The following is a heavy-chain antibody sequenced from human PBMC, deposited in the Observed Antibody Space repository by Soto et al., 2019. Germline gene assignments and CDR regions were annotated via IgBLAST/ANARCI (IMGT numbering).Heavy chain of an antibody. CDR1: GFTFSSYG. CDR2: ISYDGSNK. J-gene: IGHJ6*02. CDR3: AKDKSWNYDGMDV. V-gene: IGHV3-30*18. D-gene: IGHD1-1*01. Sequence: PGGSLRLSCAASGFTFSSYGMHWVRQAPGKGLEWVAVISYDGSNKYYADSVKGRFTISRDNSKNTLYLQMNSLRAEDTAVYYCAKDKSWNYDGMDVWGQGTTVTVSS.